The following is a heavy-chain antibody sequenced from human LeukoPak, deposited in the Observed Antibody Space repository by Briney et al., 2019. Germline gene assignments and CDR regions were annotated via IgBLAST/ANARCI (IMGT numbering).Heavy chain of an antibody. J-gene: IGHJ4*02. Sequence: PSETLSLTCVVYGGSFSGYYWSWIRQPPGKGLEWIGEINHSGSTNYNPSLKSRVTISVDTSKNQFSLKLSSVTAADTAVYYCARFFYGSGSLDYWGQGTLVTISS. CDR3: ARFFYGSGSLDY. CDR2: INHSGST. V-gene: IGHV4-34*01. CDR1: GGSFSGYY. D-gene: IGHD3-10*01.